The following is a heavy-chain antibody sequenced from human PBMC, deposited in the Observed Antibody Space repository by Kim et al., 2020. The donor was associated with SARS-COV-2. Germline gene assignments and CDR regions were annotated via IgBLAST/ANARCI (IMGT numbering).Heavy chain of an antibody. D-gene: IGHD5-12*01. CDR3: ARDRLALTVATIIYYYYGMDV. J-gene: IGHJ6*02. Sequence: FTISRDNSKNTLYLQMNSLRAEDTAVYYCARDRLALTVATIIYYYYGMDVWGQGTTVTVSS. V-gene: IGHV3-30*01.